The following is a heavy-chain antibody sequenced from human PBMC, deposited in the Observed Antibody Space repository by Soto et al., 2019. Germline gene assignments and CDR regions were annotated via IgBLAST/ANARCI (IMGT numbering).Heavy chain of an antibody. D-gene: IGHD3-10*01. Sequence: SETLSLTCTVSGGSISSYYWSWIRQPPGKGLEWIGSIYYSGSTYYNPSLKSRVTISVDTSKNQFSLKLSSVTTADTAVYYCARTGGSGFTYYYYGMDVWGQGNTVTVSS. CDR1: GGSISSYY. CDR3: ARTGGSGFTYYYYGMDV. CDR2: IYYSGST. V-gene: IGHV4-59*05. J-gene: IGHJ6*02.